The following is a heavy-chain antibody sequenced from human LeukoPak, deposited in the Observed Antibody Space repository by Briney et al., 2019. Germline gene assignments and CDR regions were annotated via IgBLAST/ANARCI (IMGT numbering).Heavy chain of an antibody. D-gene: IGHD4-23*01. CDR2: ISSSSSYI. Sequence: GGSLRLSCAASGFTFSSYSMNWVRQAPGKGLEWVSSISSSSSYIYYADSVKGRFTISRDNAKNSLYLQMNSLRAEDTAVYYCARDATTFDYGGNYLPDAFDIWGQGTMVTVSS. CDR1: GFTFSSYS. CDR3: ARDATTFDYGGNYLPDAFDI. V-gene: IGHV3-21*01. J-gene: IGHJ3*02.